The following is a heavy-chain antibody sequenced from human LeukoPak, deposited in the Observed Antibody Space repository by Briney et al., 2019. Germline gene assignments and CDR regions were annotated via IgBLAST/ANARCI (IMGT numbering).Heavy chain of an antibody. V-gene: IGHV3-74*01. Sequence: PGGSLRLSCVASGFTVTNNYMSWVRQAPGKGLVWVSRINSDGRSTTYADSVKGRFTISRDNAKNTLYLQMNSLRAEDTAVYYCARAIIPNYYDSSGYLIDWGQGTLVTVSS. CDR1: GFTVTNNY. CDR3: ARAIIPNYYDSSGYLID. CDR2: INSDGRST. D-gene: IGHD3-22*01. J-gene: IGHJ4*02.